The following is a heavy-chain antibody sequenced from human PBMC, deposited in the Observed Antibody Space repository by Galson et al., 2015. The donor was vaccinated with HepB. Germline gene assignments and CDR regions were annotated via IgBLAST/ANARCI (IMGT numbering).Heavy chain of an antibody. CDR1: GFTFSSFG. CDR3: ARGYSSGGGFDY. J-gene: IGHJ4*02. V-gene: IGHV3-30*03. Sequence: SLRLSCAASGFTFSSFGMHWVRQAPGKGLEWVAVISFDGSNKDYADSVKGRFTISRDNTKNTLYLQMNSLRAEDTAVYYCARGYSSGGGFDYWGQGTLVTASS. CDR2: ISFDGSNK. D-gene: IGHD6-19*01.